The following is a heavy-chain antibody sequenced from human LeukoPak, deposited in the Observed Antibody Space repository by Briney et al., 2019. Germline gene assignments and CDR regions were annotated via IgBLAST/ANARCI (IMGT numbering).Heavy chain of an antibody. CDR2: ITGNGGRT. Sequence: GGSLRLSCAASGFTFSSNAMSWVRQAPGKGLEWVSVITGNGGRTYYADSVKGRFTISRDNSKNTLPLQMNSLRADDTAVYYCAKDAVAPGSGGDYFDYWGQGTLVTVSS. V-gene: IGHV3-23*01. D-gene: IGHD3-10*01. J-gene: IGHJ4*02. CDR1: GFTFSSNA. CDR3: AKDAVAPGSGGDYFDY.